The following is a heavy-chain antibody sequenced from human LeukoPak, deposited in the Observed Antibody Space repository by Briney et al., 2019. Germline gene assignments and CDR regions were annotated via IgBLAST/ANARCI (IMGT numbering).Heavy chain of an antibody. D-gene: IGHD2-15*01. CDR3: ARGGRCDIVVVVAARDAAFDY. CDR1: GYTFTSYY. V-gene: IGHV1-46*01. Sequence: ASVKVSCKASGYTFTSYYMHWVRQAHGQGLDWMGIINPSGCSTSYAQKFQGRVTMTRDTSTSTVYMELSSLRSEDTAVYYCARGGRCDIVVVVAARDAAFDYWGQGTLVTVSS. CDR2: INPSGCST. J-gene: IGHJ4*02.